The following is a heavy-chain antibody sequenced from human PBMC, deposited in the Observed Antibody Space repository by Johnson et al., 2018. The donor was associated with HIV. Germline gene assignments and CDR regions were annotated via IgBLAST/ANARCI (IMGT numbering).Heavy chain of an antibody. CDR1: GFTFSSYA. D-gene: IGHD3-16*01. V-gene: IGHV3-30*04. J-gene: IGHJ3*02. CDR2: ISYDGSNK. CDR3: TRVAFGSSYLDVFDI. Sequence: QVQLVESGGGLVQPGGSLRLSCAASGFTFSSYAMSWVRQAPGKGLEWVAIISYDGSNKYYADSVKGRFTISRDNPKNTLYLQMNSLRAEDTAVYYCTRVAFGSSYLDVFDIWSQGTMVTVSS.